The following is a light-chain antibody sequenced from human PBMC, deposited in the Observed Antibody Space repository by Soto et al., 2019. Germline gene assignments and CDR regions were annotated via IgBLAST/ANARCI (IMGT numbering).Light chain of an antibody. CDR1: QSVAGN. V-gene: IGKV3-15*01. CDR3: QQYGSTPT. Sequence: EIVMTQSPATLSVSPGETATLSCRASQSVAGNLAWYQQKPGQPPRLLIYGVSTRATGVPARFSGSGSETDFSLTISSLQIEDFAVYYCQQYGSTPTFGGGTKVDIK. CDR2: GVS. J-gene: IGKJ4*01.